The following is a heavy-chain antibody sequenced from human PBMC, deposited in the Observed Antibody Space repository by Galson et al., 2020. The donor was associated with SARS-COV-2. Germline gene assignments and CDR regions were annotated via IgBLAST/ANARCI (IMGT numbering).Heavy chain of an antibody. D-gene: IGHD3-22*01. CDR1: GYTFTGYY. V-gene: IGHV1-2*02. J-gene: IGHJ4*02. CDR2: INLNRGYT. Sequence: ASVKVSCKASGYTFTGYYIHWVRQAAGQGLGWMGWINLNRGYTNYAQKFQGRVTMPRDTSITTAYMELSSLRSDDTAVYYCARSRISVIGVIVEGQYYFDYWGQGTLVTVSS. CDR3: ARSRISVIGVIVEGQYYFDY.